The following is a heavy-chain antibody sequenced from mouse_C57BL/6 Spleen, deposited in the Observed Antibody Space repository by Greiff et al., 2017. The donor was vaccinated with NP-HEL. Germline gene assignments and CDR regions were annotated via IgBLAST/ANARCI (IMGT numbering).Heavy chain of an antibody. V-gene: IGHV2-2*01. CDR2: IWSGGST. J-gene: IGHJ4*01. CDR1: GFSLTSYG. Sequence: QVQLKQSGPGLVQPSQSLSITCTVSGFSLTSYGVHWVRQSPGKGLEWLGVIWSGGSTDYNAAFITRLSISKDNSKSQVFFKMNSLQADETAIYYCATITTVVAGDAMDYWGQGTSVTVSS. D-gene: IGHD1-1*01. CDR3: ATITTVVAGDAMDY.